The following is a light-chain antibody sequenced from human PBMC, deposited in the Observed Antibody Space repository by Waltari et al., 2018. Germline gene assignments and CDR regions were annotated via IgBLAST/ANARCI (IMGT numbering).Light chain of an antibody. CDR3: QSYDTTLSVV. CDR2: GVN. Sequence: QSVLTQPPSVSGAPGQRVTISCPGRGSNIGAGYDVHWYRQLPGKAPTLLIYGVNTRPPGVSDRFSGSQFDTSASLAIAGLQADDEADYYCQSYDTTLSVVFGGGTKLTVL. CDR1: GSNIGAGYD. V-gene: IGLV1-40*01. J-gene: IGLJ2*01.